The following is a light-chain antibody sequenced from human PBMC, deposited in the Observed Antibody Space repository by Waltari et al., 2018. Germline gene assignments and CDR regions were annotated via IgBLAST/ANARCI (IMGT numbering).Light chain of an antibody. CDR3: SSFAGGKYV. J-gene: IGLJ1*01. Sequence: QSALTQPPSASGSPGQSVTISCTGTSADVGGYNYVSWYQHHPGKAPNLLIYEVSKRPAGVPDRFSGSKSGNTASLTVSGLQAEDEADYYCSSFAGGKYVFGTGTRIAV. CDR2: EVS. CDR1: SADVGGYNY. V-gene: IGLV2-8*01.